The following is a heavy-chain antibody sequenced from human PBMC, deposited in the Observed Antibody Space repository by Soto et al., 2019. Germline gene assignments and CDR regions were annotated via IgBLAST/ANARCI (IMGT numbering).Heavy chain of an antibody. V-gene: IGHV4-4*02. CDR2: VYRTGST. CDR3: ARARATIAAAAIFDC. J-gene: IGHJ4*02. Sequence: SETLSLTCAVSGVSISTSNWLSWVRQPPGKGLEWIGEVYRTGSTTYNPSLESRLTISVDKSKNQFSLKLTSVTAADTAVYYCARARATIAAAAIFDCWGQGTLVTVSS. D-gene: IGHD6-13*01. CDR1: GVSISTSNW.